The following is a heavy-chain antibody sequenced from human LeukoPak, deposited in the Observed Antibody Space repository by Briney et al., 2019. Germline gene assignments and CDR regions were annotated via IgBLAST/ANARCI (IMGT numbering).Heavy chain of an antibody. J-gene: IGHJ4*02. V-gene: IGHV3-53*04. CDR1: GFTVSSNY. D-gene: IGHD3-22*01. CDR3: ARGGTYYYDSSGYSFFDY. CDR2: IYSGVST. Sequence: GGSLRLSCAASGFTVSSNYMSWVRQAPGKGLEWVSVIYSGVSTYYADSVKGRFTISRHNSKNTLYLQMNSLRAEDTAVYYCARGGTYYYDSSGYSFFDYWGQGTLVTVSS.